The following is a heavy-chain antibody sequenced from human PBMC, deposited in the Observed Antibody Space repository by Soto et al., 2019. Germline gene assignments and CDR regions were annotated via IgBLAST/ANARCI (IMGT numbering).Heavy chain of an antibody. D-gene: IGHD6-6*01. CDR1: GGSFSGYY. V-gene: IGHV4-34*01. CDR3: ARGRLGQLVRFSPHYGMDV. CDR2: INHSGST. Sequence: KASETLSLTCAVYGGSFSGYYWSWIRQPPGKGLEWIGEINHSGSTNYNPSLKSRVTISVGTSKNQFSLKLSSVTAADTAVYYCARGRLGQLVRFSPHYGMDVWGQGTTVTVSS. J-gene: IGHJ6*02.